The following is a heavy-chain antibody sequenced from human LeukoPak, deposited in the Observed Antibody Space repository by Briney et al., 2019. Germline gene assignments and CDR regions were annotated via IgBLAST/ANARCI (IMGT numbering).Heavy chain of an antibody. CDR2: ISYDGSNK. Sequence: GGSLRLSCAASGFTFSGYAMHWVRQAPGKGLEWVAVISYDGSNKYYADSVKGRFTISRDNSKNTLYLQMNSLRAEDTAVYYCARDGSGYSYGYDYFDYWGQGTLVTVSS. CDR1: GFTFSGYA. V-gene: IGHV3-30-3*01. D-gene: IGHD5-18*01. J-gene: IGHJ4*02. CDR3: ARDGSGYSYGYDYFDY.